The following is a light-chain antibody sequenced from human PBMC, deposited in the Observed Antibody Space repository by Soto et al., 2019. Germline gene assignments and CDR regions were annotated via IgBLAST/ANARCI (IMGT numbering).Light chain of an antibody. CDR1: QSVSSSY. CDR2: GAS. V-gene: IGKV3-20*01. CDR3: QQYDSSHT. J-gene: IGKJ2*01. Sequence: EIVLTQSPGTLSLSPGERATLSCRASQSVSSSYLAWYQQKPGQAPRLLIYGASSRATGIPDRFSGSGSGTDFTLTISRLEPEDFAVYYCQQYDSSHTIGQGTKLEIK.